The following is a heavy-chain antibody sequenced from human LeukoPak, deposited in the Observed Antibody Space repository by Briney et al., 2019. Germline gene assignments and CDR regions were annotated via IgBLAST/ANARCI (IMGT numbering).Heavy chain of an antibody. CDR3: ARETTRLASDYYYYMDV. CDR1: GGSISSSNW. V-gene: IGHV4-4*02. D-gene: IGHD3-9*01. CDR2: IYHSGST. J-gene: IGHJ6*03. Sequence: PSGTLSLTCAVSGGSISSSNWWCWVRQPPGKGLEWIGEIYHSGSTNYNPSLKSRVTISVDKSKNQFSLKLSSVTAADTAVYYCARETTRLASDYYYYMDVWGKGTTVTVSS.